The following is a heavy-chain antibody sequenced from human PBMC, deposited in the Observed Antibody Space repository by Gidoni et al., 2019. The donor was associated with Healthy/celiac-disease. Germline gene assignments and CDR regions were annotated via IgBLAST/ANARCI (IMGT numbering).Heavy chain of an antibody. CDR3: ARGGSAATYYYYYGMDV. Sequence: QVQLVQSGAEVKKPGASVKVSCKASGYTFPGYYMHWVRQAPGQGLEWMGWINPNSGGTNYAQKFQGWVTMTRDTSISTAYMELSRLRSDDTAVYYCARGGSAATYYYYYGMDVWGQGTTVTVSS. V-gene: IGHV1-2*04. D-gene: IGHD2-15*01. CDR1: GYTFPGYY. CDR2: INPNSGGT. J-gene: IGHJ6*02.